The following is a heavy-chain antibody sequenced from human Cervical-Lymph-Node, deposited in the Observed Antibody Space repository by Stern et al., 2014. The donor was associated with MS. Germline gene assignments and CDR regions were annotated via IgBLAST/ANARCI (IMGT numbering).Heavy chain of an antibody. V-gene: IGHV3-23*04. J-gene: IGHJ4*02. CDR3: AGATGYDYLSY. CDR2: ISGISGST. CDR1: GITLRNYI. D-gene: IGHD5-12*01. Sequence: EVQLVESGGGLVQPGGSLRLSCAASGITLRNYIMTWVRQAPGKGLEWLSSISGISGSTYYADSVKGRFSISSDNSNTLFLQMKSLRVEDTAIYYCAGATGYDYLSYWGQGTLATVS.